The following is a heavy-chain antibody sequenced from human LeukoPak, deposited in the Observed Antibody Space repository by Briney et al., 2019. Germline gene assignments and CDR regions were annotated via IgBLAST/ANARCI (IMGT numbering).Heavy chain of an antibody. J-gene: IGHJ4*02. V-gene: IGHV3-53*01. CDR2: IYSGGST. D-gene: IGHD5-18*01. Sequence: GGSLRLSGAASGFTDSSNYMSWVRQAPGKGLEWVSVIYSGGSTYYADSVKGRFTISRDNSKNTLYLQMNSLRAEDTAVYYCARADKTAMVLYWGQGTLVTVSS. CDR3: ARADKTAMVLY. CDR1: GFTDSSNY.